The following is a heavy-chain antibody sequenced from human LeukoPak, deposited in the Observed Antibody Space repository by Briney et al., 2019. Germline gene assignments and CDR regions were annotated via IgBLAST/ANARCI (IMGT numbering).Heavy chain of an antibody. CDR2: ISAYNGNT. Sequence: VASVKVSFKASGGTFSSYAISWVRQAPGQGLEWMGWISAYNGNTKYVQKLQGGVTMTTDTSTSTAYMELRSLRSDDTAVYYCARDQYYDILTGLNLNYFDYWGQGTLVTVSS. D-gene: IGHD3-9*01. CDR1: GGTFSSYA. CDR3: ARDQYYDILTGLNLNYFDY. V-gene: IGHV1-18*01. J-gene: IGHJ4*02.